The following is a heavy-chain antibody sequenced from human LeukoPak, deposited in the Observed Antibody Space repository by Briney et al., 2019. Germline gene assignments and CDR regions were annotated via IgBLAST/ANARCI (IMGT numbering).Heavy chain of an antibody. D-gene: IGHD3-22*01. CDR1: GFTFSSYA. CDR2: ISGSGGST. Sequence: GGSLRLSCAASGFTFSSYAMSWVRQAPGKGLEWVSAISGSGGSTYYADSVKGRFTISRDNSKNTLYLQMNSLRAEDTAVYYCAKPQYYSARSGYYTPFDYWGQGTLVTVSS. V-gene: IGHV3-23*01. CDR3: AKPQYYSARSGYYTPFDY. J-gene: IGHJ4*02.